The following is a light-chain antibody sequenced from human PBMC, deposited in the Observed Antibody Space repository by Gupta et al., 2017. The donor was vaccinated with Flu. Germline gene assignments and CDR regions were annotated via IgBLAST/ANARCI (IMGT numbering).Light chain of an antibody. J-gene: IGKJ2*01. CDR2: LAS. CDR1: QSPLHSNGYNY. V-gene: IGKV2-28*01. Sequence: DMVMTQSPLSLPVTPGEPASISCRSGQSPLHSNGYNYLHWYLQKPGQSPQLLISLASNRASGVPVRCSGSGSGTDFTLKISRMEAEDVGVYYCMQALLTPFTFGQGTKLQIK. CDR3: MQALLTPFT.